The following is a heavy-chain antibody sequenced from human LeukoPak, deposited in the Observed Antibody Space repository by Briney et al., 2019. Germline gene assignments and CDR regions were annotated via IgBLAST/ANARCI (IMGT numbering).Heavy chain of an antibody. CDR3: ARDWTPYYDFWSGYYTSRASDDWFDP. V-gene: IGHV3-33*01. D-gene: IGHD3-3*01. CDR2: IWYDGSNK. CDR1: EFTFSSYG. Sequence: GRSLRLSCAASEFTFSSYGMHWVRQAPGKGLEWVAVIWYDGSNKYYVDSVKGRFTISRDNSKNTLYLQMNSLRAEDAAVYYCARDWTPYYDFWSGYYTSRASDDWFDPWGQGTLATVSS. J-gene: IGHJ5*02.